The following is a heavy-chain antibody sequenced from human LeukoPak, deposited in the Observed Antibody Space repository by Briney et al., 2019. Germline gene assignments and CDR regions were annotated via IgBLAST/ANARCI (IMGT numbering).Heavy chain of an antibody. Sequence: SETLSLTGGVYGGSISGYDWSWVRQSPGKGLEWIGEINESGRTNYNPSPKGRVTISVDVSKNQFSLNLNSMNAADTAVYFCARGLYWGSAGNGICYMDVWGTGTTVTVSS. CDR3: ARGLYWGSAGNGICYMDV. CDR2: INESGRT. CDR1: GGSISGYD. V-gene: IGHV4-34*01. J-gene: IGHJ6*03. D-gene: IGHD7-27*01.